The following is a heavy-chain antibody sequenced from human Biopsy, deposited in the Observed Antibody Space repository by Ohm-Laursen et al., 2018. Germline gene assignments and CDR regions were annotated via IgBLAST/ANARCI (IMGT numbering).Heavy chain of an antibody. CDR2: ISYTGYT. J-gene: IGHJ4*02. Sequence: SDTLSLTCTVSGGSFTGHYWTWIRQPPGKGLEWIGHISYTGYTSYNASLKNRVTISVDTSRNHFSLRLSSLTAADTAVYYCARGSNDFGGLYFPRWGQGTLLTVSS. D-gene: IGHD4-23*01. CDR1: GGSFTGHY. CDR3: ARGSNDFGGLYFPR. V-gene: IGHV4-59*11.